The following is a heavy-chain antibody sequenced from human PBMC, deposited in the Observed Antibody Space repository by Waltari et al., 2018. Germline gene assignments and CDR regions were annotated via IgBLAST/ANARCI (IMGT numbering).Heavy chain of an antibody. V-gene: IGHV1-69*05. J-gene: IGHJ4*02. D-gene: IGHD3-10*01. CDR3: ARGVGDKNFFHY. Sequence: QVHLVQPGAEVKKPGSSVKVSCRAYGGPLSDYAITWVRQAPGQGLEWMGGRLPIFSEANYAQEFQGRVTITTDASTNTAYLELTSLRSEDTAVYFCARGVGDKNFFHYWGQGTLVTVSS. CDR1: GGPLSDYA. CDR2: RLPIFSEA.